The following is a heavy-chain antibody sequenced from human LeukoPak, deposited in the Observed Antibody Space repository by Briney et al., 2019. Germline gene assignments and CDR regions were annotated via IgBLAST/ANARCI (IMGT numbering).Heavy chain of an antibody. CDR1: GGSISSYY. V-gene: IGHV4-59*01. CDR2: IYYSGST. Sequence: KTSETLSLTCTVSGGSISSYYWSWIRQPPGKGLEWIGYIYYSGSTNYNPSLKSRVTISVDTSKDQFSLKLSSVTAADTAVYYCARGRDSYGTFSYWYFDLWGRGTLVTVSS. J-gene: IGHJ2*01. CDR3: ARGRDSYGTFSYWYFDL. D-gene: IGHD5-18*01.